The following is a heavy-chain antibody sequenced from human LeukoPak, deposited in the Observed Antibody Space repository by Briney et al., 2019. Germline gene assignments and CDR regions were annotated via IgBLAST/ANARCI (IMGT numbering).Heavy chain of an antibody. CDR3: ARDEWELLIFDY. CDR2: INPNSGGT. CDR1: GYTFTGYY. Sequence: ASVKVSCKASGYTFTGYYMHWVRQAPGQGLEWMGWINPNSGGTNYAQEFQGRVTMTRDTSISTAYMELSRLRSDDTAVYYCARDEWELLIFDYWGQGTLVTVSS. V-gene: IGHV1-2*02. J-gene: IGHJ4*02. D-gene: IGHD1-26*01.